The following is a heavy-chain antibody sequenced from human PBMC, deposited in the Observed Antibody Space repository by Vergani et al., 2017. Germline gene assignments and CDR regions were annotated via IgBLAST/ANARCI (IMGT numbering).Heavy chain of an antibody. CDR3: AKSEDIVVVPAATHFYGMDV. Sequence: VQLLESGGGLVQPGGSLRLSCAASGFTFSSYAMSWVRQAPGKGLEWVSAISGSGGSTYYADSVKGRFTISRDNSKNTLYLQMNSLRAEDTAVYYCAKSEDIVVVPAATHFYGMDVWGQGTTVTVSS. CDR2: ISGSGGST. D-gene: IGHD2-2*01. CDR1: GFTFSSYA. V-gene: IGHV3-23*01. J-gene: IGHJ6*02.